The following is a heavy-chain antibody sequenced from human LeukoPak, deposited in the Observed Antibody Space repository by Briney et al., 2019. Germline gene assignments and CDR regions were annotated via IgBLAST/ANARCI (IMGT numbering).Heavy chain of an antibody. V-gene: IGHV3-30*14. D-gene: IGHD6-13*01. J-gene: IGHJ4*02. CDR3: ARGYSSSWYD. Sequence: GGSLRLSCAVSGFTFSSYAMHWVRQAPGKGLEWVAVISYDGSNKYYADSVKDRFTISRDNSKNTLYLQMNSLRAEDTAMYYCARGYSSSWYDWGQGTLVTVSS. CDR2: ISYDGSNK. CDR1: GFTFSSYA.